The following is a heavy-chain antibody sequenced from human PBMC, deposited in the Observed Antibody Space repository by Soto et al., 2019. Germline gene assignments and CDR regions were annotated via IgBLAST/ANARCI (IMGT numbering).Heavy chain of an antibody. V-gene: IGHV1-69*01. CDR2: IIPIFSSR. CDR1: RDTFNKYA. Sequence: QVQLVQSGAEVKKPGSSVKVSCKTSRDTFNKYAFNWVRQAPGQGLEWMGWIIPIFSSRNYAEKFQGRVTLTADDSTSTAYMELRSLRFEDKAGYYCARGETYLGVWGQGTTVTVSS. CDR3: ARGETYLGV. J-gene: IGHJ6*02. D-gene: IGHD3-16*01.